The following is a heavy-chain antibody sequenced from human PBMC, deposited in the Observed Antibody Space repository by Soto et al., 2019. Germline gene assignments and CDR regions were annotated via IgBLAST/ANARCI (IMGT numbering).Heavy chain of an antibody. CDR2: IRSKAYGGTT. V-gene: IGHV3-49*04. J-gene: IGHJ6*02. CDR1: GFTFGDYA. CDR3: TRGRGGDYDYGMDV. Sequence: GGSLRLSCTASGFTFGDYAMSWVRQAPGKGLEWVGFIRSKAYGGTTEYAASVKGRFTISRDDSKSIAYLQMNSPKTEDTAVYYCTRGRGGDYDYGMDVWGQGTTVTVSS. D-gene: IGHD2-21*02.